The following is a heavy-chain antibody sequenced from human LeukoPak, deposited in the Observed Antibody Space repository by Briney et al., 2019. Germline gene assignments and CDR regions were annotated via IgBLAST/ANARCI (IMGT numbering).Heavy chain of an antibody. CDR2: IYYSGST. V-gene: IGHV4-59*01. CDR1: GGSISSYY. CDR3: ARTTEGGYTYDYFYYYYMDV. D-gene: IGHD5-18*01. Sequence: AETLSLTCTVSGGSISSYYWSWIRQLPGKGLEWIGYIYYSGSTNYNPSLKSRVTISVDMSKTQFSLKLSSVTAADTAVYYCARTTEGGYTYDYFYYYYMDVWGKGTTVTISS. J-gene: IGHJ6*03.